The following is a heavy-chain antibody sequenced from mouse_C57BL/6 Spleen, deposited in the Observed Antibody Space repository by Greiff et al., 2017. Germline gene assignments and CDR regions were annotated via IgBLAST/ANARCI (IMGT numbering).Heavy chain of an antibody. CDR2: IRSKSNNYAT. CDR1: GFSFNTYA. CDR3: VRHGDYSNFYARDY. Sequence: VQLKESGGGLVQPKGSLKLSCAASGFSFNTYAMNWVRQAPGKGLEWVARIRSKSNNYATYYADSVKDRFTISRDDSESMLYLQMNNLKTEDTAMYYCVRHGDYSNFYARDYWGQGTSVTVSS. D-gene: IGHD2-5*01. J-gene: IGHJ4*01. V-gene: IGHV10-1*01.